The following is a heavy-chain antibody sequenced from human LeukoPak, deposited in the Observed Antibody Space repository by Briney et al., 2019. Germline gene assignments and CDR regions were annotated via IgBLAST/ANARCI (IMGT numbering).Heavy chain of an antibody. CDR1: GFTVSSDY. Sequence: PGGSLRLSCAASGFTVSSDYMSWVRQAPGKGLEWVLVISDSGSNTYYADSVKGRFTISRDNSKNTLYLQMNSLRAEDTAVYYCAKLKRLVAGGGLDYWGQGTLVTVSS. V-gene: IGHV3-23*01. D-gene: IGHD6-19*01. J-gene: IGHJ4*02. CDR2: ISDSGSNT. CDR3: AKLKRLVAGGGLDY.